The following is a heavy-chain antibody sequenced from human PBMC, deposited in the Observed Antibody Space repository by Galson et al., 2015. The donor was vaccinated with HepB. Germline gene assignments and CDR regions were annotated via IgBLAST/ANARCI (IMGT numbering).Heavy chain of an antibody. CDR3: ARHFCTGGPCYFDY. J-gene: IGHJ4*02. D-gene: IGHD2-8*02. CDR1: GGSISSYY. CDR2: IYYSGST. Sequence: LTCTVSGGSISSYYWSWIRQPPGKGLEWIGYIYYSGSTNYNPSLKSRVTISVDTSKNQFSLKLSSVTAADTAVYYCARHFCTGGPCYFDYWGQGTLVTVSS. V-gene: IGHV4-59*08.